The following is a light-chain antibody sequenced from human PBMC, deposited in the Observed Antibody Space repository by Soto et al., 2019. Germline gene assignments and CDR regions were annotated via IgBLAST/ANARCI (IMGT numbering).Light chain of an antibody. CDR1: QSVNSNF. J-gene: IGKJ5*01. CDR3: HQSSTWPTT. Sequence: SQSVNSNFLAWYQQKPGQAPRLLIYGASSRATGIPDRFSGSVSGTEVSLPIRTLQSAVLADRSCHQSSTWPTTFGQGTRLEIK. V-gene: IGKV3-20*01. CDR2: GAS.